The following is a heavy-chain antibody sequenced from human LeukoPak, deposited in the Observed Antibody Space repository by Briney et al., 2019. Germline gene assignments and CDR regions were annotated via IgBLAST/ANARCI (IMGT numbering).Heavy chain of an antibody. J-gene: IGHJ4*02. Sequence: SETLSLTCTVSGASISSGTYYWTWIRQPAGKGLEWIGRFYTSGSTNYNPSLKSRVTISVDTSKNQFSLKLSSVTAADTAVYYCARGDGYNFWSFRYWGQGTLVTVSS. CDR1: GASISSGTYY. CDR3: ARGDGYNFWSFRY. D-gene: IGHD5-24*01. CDR2: FYTSGST. V-gene: IGHV4-61*02.